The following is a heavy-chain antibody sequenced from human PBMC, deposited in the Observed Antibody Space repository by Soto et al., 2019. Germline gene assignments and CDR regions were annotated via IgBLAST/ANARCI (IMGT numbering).Heavy chain of an antibody. CDR1: GGSVSSGSYY. CDR3: ARLAAGTLGGWFDP. D-gene: IGHD6-13*01. CDR2: IYYSGST. J-gene: IGHJ5*02. Sequence: SETLSLTCTVSGGSVSSGSYYWSWIRQPPGKGLEWIGYIYYSGSTNYNPSLKSRVTISVDTPKNQFSLKLSSVTAADTAVYSCARLAAGTLGGWFDPWGQGTRVTVSS. V-gene: IGHV4-61*01.